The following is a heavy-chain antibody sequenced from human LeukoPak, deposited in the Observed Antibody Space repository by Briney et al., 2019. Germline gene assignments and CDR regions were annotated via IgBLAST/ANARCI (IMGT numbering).Heavy chain of an antibody. Sequence: GGSLRLSCAASAFTFSSYGMHWVRQAPGKGLEWVTFIRYDGSNKYYADSVKGRFAISRDNSKNTLYLQMNSLRAEDTAVYYCATGGSGWYPYYFDYWGQGTLVTVSS. CDR2: IRYDGSNK. D-gene: IGHD6-19*01. J-gene: IGHJ4*02. V-gene: IGHV3-30*02. CDR1: AFTFSSYG. CDR3: ATGGSGWYPYYFDY.